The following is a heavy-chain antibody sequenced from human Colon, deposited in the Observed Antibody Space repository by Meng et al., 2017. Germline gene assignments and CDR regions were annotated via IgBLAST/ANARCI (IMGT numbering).Heavy chain of an antibody. CDR3: ARVAVGYYDSSGYYYNWFDP. J-gene: IGHJ5*02. D-gene: IGHD3-22*01. V-gene: IGHV4-61*02. Sequence: SETLSLTCTVSGGSISSGSYYWSWIRQPAGKGLEWIGRIYTSGSTNYNPSLKSRVTISVDTSKNHFSLKLSSVTAADTAVYYCARVAVGYYDSSGYYYNWFDPWGQGTRVTGAS. CDR2: IYTSGST. CDR1: GGSISSGSYY.